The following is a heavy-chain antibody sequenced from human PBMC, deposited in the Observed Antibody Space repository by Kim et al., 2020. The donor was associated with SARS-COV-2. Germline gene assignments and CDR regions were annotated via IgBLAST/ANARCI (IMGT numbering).Heavy chain of an antibody. CDR3: ARPHDSSDFADY. D-gene: IGHD3-22*01. Sequence: YYADSVKGRFTISRDNAKNSLYLQMNSLRAEDTAVYYCARPHDSSDFADYWGQGTLVTVSS. V-gene: IGHV3-21*01. J-gene: IGHJ4*02.